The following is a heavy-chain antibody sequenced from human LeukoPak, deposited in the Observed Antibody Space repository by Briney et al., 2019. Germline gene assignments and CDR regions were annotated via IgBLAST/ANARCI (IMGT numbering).Heavy chain of an antibody. V-gene: IGHV3-11*04. Sequence: GGSLRLSCAASGFTFSDYYMTWVRQAPGKGLEWLSYITNRGDTVFYADSVKGRFTVSRDNAKRSLYLQMNSLRAEDTAVYYCVSFYETYWGRGTLVTVSS. CDR3: VSFYETY. D-gene: IGHD2/OR15-2a*01. CDR2: ITNRGDTV. CDR1: GFTFSDYY. J-gene: IGHJ4*02.